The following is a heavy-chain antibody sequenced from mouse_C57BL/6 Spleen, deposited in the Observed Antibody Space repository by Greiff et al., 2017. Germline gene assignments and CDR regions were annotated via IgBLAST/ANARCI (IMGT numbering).Heavy chain of an antibody. CDR3: ARSPIYYGNYGDY. CDR2: ISSGSSTI. D-gene: IGHD2-1*01. Sequence: EVKLMESGGGLVKPGGSLKLSCAASGFTFSDYGMHWVRQAPEKGLEWVAYISSGSSTIYYADTVKGRFTISRDNAKNTLFLQMTSLRSEDTAMYYCARSPIYYGNYGDYWGQGTTLTVSS. CDR1: GFTFSDYG. J-gene: IGHJ2*01. V-gene: IGHV5-17*01.